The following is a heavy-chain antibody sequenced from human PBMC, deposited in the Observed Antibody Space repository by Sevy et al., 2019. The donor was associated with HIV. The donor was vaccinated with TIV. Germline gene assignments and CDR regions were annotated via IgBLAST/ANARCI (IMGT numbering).Heavy chain of an antibody. J-gene: IGHJ4*02. CDR3: ARGPYNSGLLLDF. V-gene: IGHV3-30-3*01. D-gene: IGHD5-12*01. CDR2: ISFDGGNK. CDR1: GFSLSDYA. Sequence: GGSLRLSCAASGFSLSDYAIHWARQGPVKGLEWLTVISFDGGNKYYADSVKGRFTISRENSKNTVSLQMNSLRPDDTALYYCARGPYNSGLLLDFWGRGILVTVSS.